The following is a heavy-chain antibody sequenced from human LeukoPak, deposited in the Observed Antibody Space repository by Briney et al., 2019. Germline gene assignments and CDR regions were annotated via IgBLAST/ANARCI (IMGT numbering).Heavy chain of an antibody. J-gene: IGHJ5*02. CDR2: IYTSGST. Sequence: SETLSLTCTVSGGSISSYYWSWIRQPAGKGLERIGRIYTSGSTNYNPSLKSRVTMSVDTSKNQFSLKLSSVTAADTAVYYCARDRRYSTVNWFDPWGQGTLVTVSS. CDR3: ARDRRYSTVNWFDP. D-gene: IGHD3-16*02. V-gene: IGHV4-4*07. CDR1: GGSISSYY.